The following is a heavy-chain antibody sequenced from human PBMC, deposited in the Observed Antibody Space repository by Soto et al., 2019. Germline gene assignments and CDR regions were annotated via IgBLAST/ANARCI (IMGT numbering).Heavy chain of an antibody. J-gene: IGHJ2*01. CDR1: GFTFSSYG. V-gene: IGHV3-30*18. D-gene: IGHD2-21*02. CDR2: ISYDGSNK. CDR3: AKERDDGGNSGHWYLER. Sequence: SLRLSCAASGFTFSSYGMHWVRQAPGKGLEWVAVISYDGSNKYYADSVKGRFTISRDNSKNTLYLQMNSLRAEDTAVYYCAKERDDGGNSGHWYLERWGSGTRVTV.